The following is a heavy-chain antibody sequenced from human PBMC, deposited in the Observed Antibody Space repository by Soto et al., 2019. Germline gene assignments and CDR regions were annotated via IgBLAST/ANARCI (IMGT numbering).Heavy chain of an antibody. CDR1: GGTFSSYA. CDR2: IIPIFGTA. CDR3: ARVGSSIAAQIRYYYYVMDV. V-gene: IGHV1-69*13. D-gene: IGHD6-6*01. Sequence: SMKVSCKASGGTFSSYAISWVRQAPGQGLEWMGGIIPIFGTANYAQKFQGRVTITADESTSTAYMELSSLRSEDTAVYYCARVGSSIAAQIRYYYYVMDVWGPAPKVTVSS. J-gene: IGHJ6*02.